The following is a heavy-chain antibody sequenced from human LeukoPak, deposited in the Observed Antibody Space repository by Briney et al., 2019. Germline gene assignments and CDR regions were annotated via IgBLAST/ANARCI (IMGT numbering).Heavy chain of an antibody. D-gene: IGHD2/OR15-2a*01. CDR3: AKAPTSMATPDLDY. V-gene: IGHV3-23*01. J-gene: IGHJ4*02. CDR1: GFSFSSYA. Sequence: GGSLRLSCAVSGFSFSSYAMSWVRQAPGKGLEWVSTFSGSGGSTYYADSVKGRFTISRDNSRNTLYLQMDSLRAEDTALYYCAKAPTSMATPDLDYWGQGAMVTVSS. CDR2: FSGSGGST.